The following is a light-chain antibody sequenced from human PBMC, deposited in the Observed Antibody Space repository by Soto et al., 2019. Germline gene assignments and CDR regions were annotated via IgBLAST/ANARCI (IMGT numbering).Light chain of an antibody. V-gene: IGKV1-17*01. CDR2: AAS. CDR1: QGIRND. Sequence: DIHMTHSPSSLSSSVVYIITITCLASQGIRNDLGWFQQKPGKAPKRLIYAASTLQSGVPSRFSGSGSGTEFTLTISSLQPEDLATYYRLQHNSYPWTFGQGTKVDNK. J-gene: IGKJ1*01. CDR3: LQHNSYPWT.